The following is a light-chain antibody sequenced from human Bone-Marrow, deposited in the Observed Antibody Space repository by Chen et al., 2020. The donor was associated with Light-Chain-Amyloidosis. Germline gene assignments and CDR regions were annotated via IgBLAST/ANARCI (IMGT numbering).Light chain of an antibody. CDR3: SSYTITNTLV. V-gene: IGLV2-14*01. J-gene: IGLJ1*01. Sequence: QSALTQPASVSGSPGQSITISCTGTSSDVGGDNHVSWYQQHPDNAPKLMIYEVTNRPSCVPDRFSGSKSLNTPSLTISGLQTEDEADYFCSSYTITNTLVFGRGTRVTVL. CDR1: SSDVGGDNH. CDR2: EVT.